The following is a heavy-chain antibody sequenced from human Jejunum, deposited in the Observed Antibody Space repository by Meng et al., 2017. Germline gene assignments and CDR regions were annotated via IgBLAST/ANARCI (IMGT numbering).Heavy chain of an antibody. CDR3: TADDASGYYYGPFDY. CDR2: IKSKSDGGTT. Sequence: GESLKISCAASGFTFSSAWMTWVRQAPGRGLEWVGRIKSKSDGGTTDYGAPVKGRFTISRDDSINTLYLQMNSLKTEDTAVYYCTADDASGYYYGPFDYWGQGTLVTVSS. J-gene: IGHJ4*02. CDR1: GFTFSSAW. V-gene: IGHV3-15*01. D-gene: IGHD3-22*01.